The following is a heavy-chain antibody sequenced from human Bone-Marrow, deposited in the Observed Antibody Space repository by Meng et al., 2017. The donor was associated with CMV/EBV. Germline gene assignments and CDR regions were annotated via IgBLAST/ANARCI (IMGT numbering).Heavy chain of an antibody. CDR2: IYYSGST. D-gene: IGHD2-2*01. J-gene: IGHJ3*02. CDR3: ARRGAIVVVPAARWAFAI. Sequence: GSLRLSCTVSGGSISSSSYYWGWIRQPPGKGLEWIGSIYYSGSTYYNPSLKSRVTISVDTSKNQFSLKLSSVTAADTAVYYCARRGAIVVVPAARWAFAIWGQGPRVTCSS. V-gene: IGHV4-39*01. CDR1: GGSISSSSYY.